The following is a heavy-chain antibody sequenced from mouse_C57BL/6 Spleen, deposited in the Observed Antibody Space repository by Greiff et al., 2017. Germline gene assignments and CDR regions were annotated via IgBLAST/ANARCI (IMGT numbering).Heavy chain of an antibody. CDR1: GYSFTGYY. J-gene: IGHJ2*01. CDR3: ARGYYGSSYYDY. V-gene: IGHV1-42*01. Sequence: VQLKESGPELVKPGASVKISCKASGYSFTGYYMNWVKQSPEKSLEWIGEINPSTGGTTYNQKFKAKATLTVDKSSSTAYMQLKSLTSEDSAVYYCARGYYGSSYYDYWGQGATLTVSS. CDR2: INPSTGGT. D-gene: IGHD1-1*01.